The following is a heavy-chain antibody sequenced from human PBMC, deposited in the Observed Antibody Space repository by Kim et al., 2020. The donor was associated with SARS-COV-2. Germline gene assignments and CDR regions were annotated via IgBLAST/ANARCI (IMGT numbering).Heavy chain of an antibody. J-gene: IGHJ6*02. V-gene: IGHV4-39*01. Sequence: PSLKRRVTISVDTSKNQFSLKLSSVTAADTAVYYCARPGSSSTNYYGMDVWGQGTTVTVSS. D-gene: IGHD6-6*01. CDR3: ARPGSSSTNYYGMDV.